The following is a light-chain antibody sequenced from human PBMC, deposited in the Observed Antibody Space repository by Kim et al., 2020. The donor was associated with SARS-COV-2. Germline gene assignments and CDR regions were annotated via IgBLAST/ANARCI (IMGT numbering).Light chain of an antibody. CDR3: LVSYKGARV. CDR2: DAT. V-gene: IGLV7-46*01. J-gene: IGLJ2*01. Sequence: QAVVTQEPSLTVSPGGTVTLTCASSSGGVTTSHYPYWFQKRPGQAPRTLIYDATSRHSWTTARLSGALLGGKAALALSGAQPEDEADYYCLVSYKGARVFGGGTKVTVL. CDR1: SGGVTTSHY.